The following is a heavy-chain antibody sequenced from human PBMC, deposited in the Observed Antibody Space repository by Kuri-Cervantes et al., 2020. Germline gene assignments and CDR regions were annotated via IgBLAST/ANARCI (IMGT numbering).Heavy chain of an antibody. V-gene: IGHV5-51*01. CDR1: GCSFTSYW. J-gene: IGHJ6*03. D-gene: IGHD2-2*01. Sequence: KVSCKGSGCSFTSYWIGWVRQMPGKGLEWMAIIYPGNRDTRFGPSFVGHVSISVDTSIKTAYLEWDNLKASGTAIYYCVRGGYAMDVWGEGTMVTVSS. CDR3: VRGGYAMDV. CDR2: IYPGNRDT.